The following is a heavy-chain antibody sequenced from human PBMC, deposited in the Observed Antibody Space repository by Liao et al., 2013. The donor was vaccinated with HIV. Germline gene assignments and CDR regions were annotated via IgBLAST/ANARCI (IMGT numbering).Heavy chain of an antibody. D-gene: IGHD3-3*01. J-gene: IGHJ5*02. CDR2: IYTSGST. CDR3: ARDQSEGSREVLRFLEWLSGSNWFDP. V-gene: IGHV4-4*07. CDR1: GGSISSYY. Sequence: QVQLQESGPGLVKPSETLSLTCTVSGGSISSYYWSWIRQPAGKGLEWIGRIYTSGSTNYNPSLKSRVTMSVDTSKNQFSLKLSSVTAADTAVYYCARDQSEGSREVLRFLEWLSGSNWFDPWGQGTLVTVSS.